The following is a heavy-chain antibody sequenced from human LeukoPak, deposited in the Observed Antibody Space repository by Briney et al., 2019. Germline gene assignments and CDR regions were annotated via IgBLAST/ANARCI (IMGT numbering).Heavy chain of an antibody. J-gene: IGHJ3*02. Sequence: SVKVSCKASGGTFRSYAISWVRQAPGQGLEWLGRIIPILGIANYAQKFQGRVTITADKSTSTAYMELSSLRSEDTAVYYCARLPRRYSGYDRDAFDIWGQGTMVTVSS. CDR3: ARLPRRYSGYDRDAFDI. V-gene: IGHV1-69*04. CDR2: IIPILGIA. D-gene: IGHD5-12*01. CDR1: GGTFRSYA.